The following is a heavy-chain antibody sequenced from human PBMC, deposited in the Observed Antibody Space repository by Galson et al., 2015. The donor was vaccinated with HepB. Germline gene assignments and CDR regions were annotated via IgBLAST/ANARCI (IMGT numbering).Heavy chain of an antibody. Sequence: SLRLSCAASGFTFSSYSMNWVRQAPGKGLEWVSSISSSSSYIYYADSVKGRFTISRDNAKNSLYLQMNSLRAEDTAVYYCFRGPNYYYYGMDVWGQGTTVTVSS. CDR1: GFTFSSYS. D-gene: IGHD2/OR15-2a*01. J-gene: IGHJ6*02. CDR3: FRGPNYYYYGMDV. V-gene: IGHV3-21*01. CDR2: ISSSSSYI.